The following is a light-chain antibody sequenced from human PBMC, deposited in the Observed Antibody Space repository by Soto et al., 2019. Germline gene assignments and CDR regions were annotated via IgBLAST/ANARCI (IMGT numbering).Light chain of an antibody. CDR1: QSVSSSY. V-gene: IGKV3-20*01. J-gene: IGKJ1*01. CDR3: QQYGSSTWT. CDR2: GAS. Sequence: EIVMTQSPATLSVSPGARAPLSCRASQSVSSSYLAWYQQNPGQAPRLLIYGASSRATGIPDRFSGSGSGTDFTLTISRLEPEDFAVYYCQQYGSSTWTFGQGTKVDI.